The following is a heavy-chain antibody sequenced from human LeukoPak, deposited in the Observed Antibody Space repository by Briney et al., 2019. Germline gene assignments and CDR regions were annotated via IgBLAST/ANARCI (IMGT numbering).Heavy chain of an antibody. D-gene: IGHD2-2*02. CDR2: TSGSGGST. CDR3: AKEPVDCSSTSCYTVFDY. V-gene: IGHV3-23*01. CDR1: GFTFSSYA. Sequence: GGSLRLSCAASGFTFSSYAMSWVRQAPGKGLEWVSATSGSGGSTYYADSVKGRFTISRDNSKNTLYLQMNSLRAEDTAVYYCAKEPVDCSSTSCYTVFDYWGQGTLVTVSS. J-gene: IGHJ4*02.